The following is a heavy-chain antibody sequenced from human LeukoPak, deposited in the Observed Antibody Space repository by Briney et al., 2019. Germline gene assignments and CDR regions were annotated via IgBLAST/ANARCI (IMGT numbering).Heavy chain of an antibody. CDR3: AREVAAAGTEYYFDY. CDR1: GYTFTGYY. D-gene: IGHD6-13*01. J-gene: IGHJ4*02. CDR2: INPNSGGT. V-gene: IGHV1-2*04. Sequence: ASVKVSCKASGYTFTGYYMHWVRQAPGQGPEWMGWINPNSGGTNYAQKFQGWVTMTRDTSISTAYMELSRLRSDDTAVYYCAREVAAAGTEYYFDYWGRGTLVTVSS.